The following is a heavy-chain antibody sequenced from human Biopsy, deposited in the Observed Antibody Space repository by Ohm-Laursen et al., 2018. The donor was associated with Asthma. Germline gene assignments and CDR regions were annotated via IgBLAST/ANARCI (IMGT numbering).Heavy chain of an antibody. V-gene: IGHV1-18*01. J-gene: IGHJ6*02. D-gene: IGHD3-10*01. CDR2: ISVYNGNT. Sequence: GASVKVSCKTSGYTFNSAGITWVRQAPGQGLEWMGWISVYNGNTKYAQKLQDRVTMITGTSTSTAYMELRSLRSDDTAVYFCARAVDYSHYYGIDVWGQGTTVTVS. CDR1: GYTFNSAG. CDR3: ARAVDYSHYYGIDV.